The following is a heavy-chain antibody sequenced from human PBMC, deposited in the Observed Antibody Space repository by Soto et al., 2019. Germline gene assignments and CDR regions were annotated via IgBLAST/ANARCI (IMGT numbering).Heavy chain of an antibody. CDR2: ISSSSRIT. J-gene: IGHJ6*02. CDR1: GLTFSDYY. Sequence: GGSLRLSCAASGLTFSDYYMSWIRQAPGKGLDWVAYISSSSRITKYGDSVKGRFTISRDNAKNSLFLQMNSLRGEDTAVYYCARDVYRYSSSSPEDAWGQGTTVTVSS. CDR3: ARDVYRYSSSSPEDA. D-gene: IGHD6-6*01. V-gene: IGHV3-11*06.